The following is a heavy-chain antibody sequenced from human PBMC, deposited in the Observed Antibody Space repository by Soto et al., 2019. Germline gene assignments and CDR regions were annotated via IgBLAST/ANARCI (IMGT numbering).Heavy chain of an antibody. CDR3: ARAGMNYDNEDAFDI. D-gene: IGHD1-7*01. Sequence: PSETLSLTCTVSGGSISSGGYYWSWIRQHPGKGLEWIGYIYYSGSTYYNPSLKSRVTISVDTSKNQFSLKLSSVTAADTAVYYCARAGMNYDNEDAFDIWGQGTVVTVSS. CDR1: GGSISSGGYY. J-gene: IGHJ3*02. V-gene: IGHV4-31*03. CDR2: IYYSGST.